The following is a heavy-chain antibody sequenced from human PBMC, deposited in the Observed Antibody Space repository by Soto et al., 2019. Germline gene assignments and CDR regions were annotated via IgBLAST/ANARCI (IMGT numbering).Heavy chain of an antibody. CDR2: ISTSGSPA. V-gene: IGHV3-11*01. Sequence: PGEALRLSCAASALALRHNYLTGSRQAPGKGLEWLSYISTSGSPAYYADSLKGRFTISTDNAKKSLYLQMDSLRAEDTGVYYCAPGAISYLAWCEGPLVTVS. CDR3: APGAISYLA. J-gene: IGHJ4*02. CDR1: ALALRHNY. D-gene: IGHD1-26*01.